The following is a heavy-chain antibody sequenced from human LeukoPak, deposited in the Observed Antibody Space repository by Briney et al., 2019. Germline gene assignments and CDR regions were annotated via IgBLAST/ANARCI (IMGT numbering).Heavy chain of an antibody. J-gene: IGHJ4*02. D-gene: IGHD4-17*01. V-gene: IGHV4-61*08. CDR3: ARHLGDYVDY. CDR2: IYYSGST. CDR1: GGSISSGGYY. Sequence: SETLSLTCTVSGGSISSGGYYWSWIRQHPGKGLEWIGYIYYSGSTYYNPSLKSRVTISVDTSKNQFSLKLSSVTAADTAVYYCARHLGDYVDYWGQGTLVTVSS.